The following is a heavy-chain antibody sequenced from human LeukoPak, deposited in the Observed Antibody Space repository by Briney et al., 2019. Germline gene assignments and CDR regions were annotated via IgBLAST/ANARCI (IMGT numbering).Heavy chain of an antibody. CDR3: ARLWFGEQSNYYMDV. CDR2: IIPIFGTA. V-gene: IGHV1-69*05. D-gene: IGHD3-10*01. J-gene: IGHJ6*03. CDR1: GCTFSSYA. Sequence: ASVKVSCKASGCTFSSYAISWVGQAPGQGREWMGGIIPIFGTANYAQKFQGRVTITTDESTSTAYLELRSLRSEDTAVYYCARLWFGEQSNYYMDVWGKGTTVTVSS.